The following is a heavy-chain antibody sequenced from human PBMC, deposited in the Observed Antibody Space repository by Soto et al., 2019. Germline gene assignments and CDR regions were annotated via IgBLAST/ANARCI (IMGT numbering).Heavy chain of an antibody. Sequence: ASVKVSCKSSGYTFTSYYMHWVRQAPGQGLEWMGIINPSGGSTSYAQKFQGRVTMTRDTSTSTVYMELSSLRSEDTAVYYCASYSERSGSLLHWGQGTLVTVSS. J-gene: IGHJ4*02. CDR3: ASYSERSGSLLH. CDR1: GYTFTSYY. V-gene: IGHV1-46*03. D-gene: IGHD3-10*01. CDR2: INPSGGST.